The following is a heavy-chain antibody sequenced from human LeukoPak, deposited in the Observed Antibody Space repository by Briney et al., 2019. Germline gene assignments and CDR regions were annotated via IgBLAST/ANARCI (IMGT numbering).Heavy chain of an antibody. CDR3: GIHDSSSDY. J-gene: IGHJ4*02. D-gene: IGHD3-22*01. CDR2: IRSDGSDK. CDR1: GFIFITYG. V-gene: IGHV3-30*02. Sequence: GGSLRLSCAASGFIFITYGMHWVRQAPGKGMEWVAFIRSDGSDKSYAGSVMGRFTICRDNFKNTLYLQMNTLRAEDTAVYYWGIHDSSSDYWGQGTLVTVSS.